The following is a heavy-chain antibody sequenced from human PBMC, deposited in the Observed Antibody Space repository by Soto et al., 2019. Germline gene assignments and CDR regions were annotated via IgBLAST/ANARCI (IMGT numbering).Heavy chain of an antibody. CDR3: AKSMNWSPTPYYYYYMDV. J-gene: IGHJ6*03. CDR2: ISWNSGSI. V-gene: IGHV3-9*01. CDR1: GFTFDDYA. Sequence: GGSLRLSCAASGFTFDDYAMHWARQAPGKGLEWVSGISWNSGSIGYADSVKGRFTISRDNAKNTLYLQMNSLRAEDTAVYYCAKSMNWSPTPYYYYYMDVWGKGTTVTGSS. D-gene: IGHD1-1*01.